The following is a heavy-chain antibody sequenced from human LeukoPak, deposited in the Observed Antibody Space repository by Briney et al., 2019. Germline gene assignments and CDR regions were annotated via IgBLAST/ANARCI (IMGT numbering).Heavy chain of an antibody. D-gene: IGHD5-18*01. CDR2: ISWNSGII. Sequence: PGGSLRLSCAASGFTFHDYAMHWVRQAPGKGLEWVSGISWNSGIIGYADSVKGRFTISRDNAKNSLYLQMNSLRAEDTAVYYCARDWRMHTAIDYWGQGTLVTVSS. V-gene: IGHV3-9*01. CDR3: ARDWRMHTAIDY. CDR1: GFTFHDYA. J-gene: IGHJ4*02.